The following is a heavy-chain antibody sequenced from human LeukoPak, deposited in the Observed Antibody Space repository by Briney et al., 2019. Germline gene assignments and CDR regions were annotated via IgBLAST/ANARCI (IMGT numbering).Heavy chain of an antibody. CDR1: GFTFSSYA. D-gene: IGHD2-2*01. CDR3: AKDLLYCSSTGCYSRAFDI. Sequence: PGGSLRLSCAASGFTFSSYAMSWVRQAPGKGLEWVSAISGSGGSTYYADSVKGQFTISRDNSKNTLYLQMNSLRAEDTAVHYCAKDLLYCSSTGCYSRAFDIWGQGTMVTVSS. V-gene: IGHV3-23*01. CDR2: ISGSGGST. J-gene: IGHJ3*02.